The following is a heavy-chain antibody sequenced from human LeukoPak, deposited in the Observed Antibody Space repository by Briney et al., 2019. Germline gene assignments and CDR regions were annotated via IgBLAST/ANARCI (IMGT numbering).Heavy chain of an antibody. J-gene: IGHJ6*02. V-gene: IGHV3-73*01. CDR2: IRSKANSYAT. CDR1: GFTFSGSA. Sequence: PGGSLKLSCAASGFTFSGSAMHWVRQASGKGLEWVGRIRSKANSYATAYAASVKGRFTISRDDSKNTAYLQMNSLKTEDTAVYYCTRHVSGDYGDCEYYYYGMDVWGQGTTVTVSS. CDR3: TRHVSGDYGDCEYYYYGMDV. D-gene: IGHD4-17*01.